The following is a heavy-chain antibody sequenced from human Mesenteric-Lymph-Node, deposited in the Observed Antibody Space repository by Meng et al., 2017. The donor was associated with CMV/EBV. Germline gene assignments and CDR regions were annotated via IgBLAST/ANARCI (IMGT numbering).Heavy chain of an antibody. Sequence: ASVKVSCKASGYTFTGQYIHWVRQAPGQGLEWMGWISAYNGETNYAQKLQGRVTMTTDTSTNTAYLDLRSLRSDDTAVYYCARVDCSSATCYSAVYYFGTDVWGQGTTVTVSS. V-gene: IGHV1-18*01. J-gene: IGHJ6*02. CDR2: ISAYNGET. CDR3: ARVDCSSATCYSAVYYFGTDV. D-gene: IGHD2-2*01. CDR1: GYTFTGQY.